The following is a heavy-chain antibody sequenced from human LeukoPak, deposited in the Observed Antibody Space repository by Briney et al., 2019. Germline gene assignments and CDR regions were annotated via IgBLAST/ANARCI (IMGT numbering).Heavy chain of an antibody. Sequence: SETLSLTCTVSGGSISNYYWSWIRQPPGKGLEWIGYIYYSGSTNYNPSLKSRVTISLDTSKNHFSLRLSSVTAADTAVYYCARDREVGATGYYFDYWGQGTLVTVSS. D-gene: IGHD1-26*01. J-gene: IGHJ4*02. V-gene: IGHV4-59*12. CDR2: IYYSGST. CDR1: GGSISNYY. CDR3: ARDREVGATGYYFDY.